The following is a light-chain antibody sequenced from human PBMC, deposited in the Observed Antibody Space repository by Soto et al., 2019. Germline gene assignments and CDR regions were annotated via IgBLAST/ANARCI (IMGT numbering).Light chain of an antibody. CDR1: SSDVGGYNY. CDR3: ASYTKSGTRV. V-gene: IGLV2-14*01. CDR2: GVT. Sequence: QSVLTQPASVSGSPGQSITISCAGSSSDVGGYNYVSWYQQFPGKVPKLMIYGVTDRPSGVSNRFSGSKSGNTASLTISGLQAEDEADYYCASYTKSGTRVFGGGTKVTVL. J-gene: IGLJ3*02.